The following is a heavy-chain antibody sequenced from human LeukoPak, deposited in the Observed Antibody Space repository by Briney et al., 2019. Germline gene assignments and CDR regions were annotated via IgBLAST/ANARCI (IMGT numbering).Heavy chain of an antibody. J-gene: IGHJ6*03. Sequence: GGSLRLSCAASGFTFSSYGMHWVRQAPGKGLEWVAFIRYDGSNKYYADSVKGRFTISRDNAKNSLYLQMNSLRAEDTAVYYCARANYVPSYYYYYMDVWGKGTTVTVSS. CDR3: ARANYVPSYYYYYMDV. V-gene: IGHV3-30*02. D-gene: IGHD1-7*01. CDR1: GFTFSSYG. CDR2: IRYDGSNK.